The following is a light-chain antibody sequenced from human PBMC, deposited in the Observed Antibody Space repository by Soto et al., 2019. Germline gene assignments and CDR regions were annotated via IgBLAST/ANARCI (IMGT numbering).Light chain of an antibody. CDR3: SSYSSTRNLEI. CDR1: SSDVGGYNY. CDR2: ELS. Sequence: QSALTQPASVSGSPGQSITISCTGTSSDVGGYNYVSWYQQYPGKVPKLILYELSNRPSGVSDRFSGSKSANTASLTISGLQAEDEADYYCSSYSSTRNLEIFGEGTQLTVL. V-gene: IGLV2-14*01. J-gene: IGLJ2*01.